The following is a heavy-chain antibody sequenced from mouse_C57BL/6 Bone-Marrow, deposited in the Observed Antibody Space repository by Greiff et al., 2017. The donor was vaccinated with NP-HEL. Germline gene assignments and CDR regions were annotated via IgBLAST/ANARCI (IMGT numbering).Heavy chain of an antibody. V-gene: IGHV5-17*01. CDR2: ISSGSSTI. J-gene: IGHJ1*03. CDR1: GFTFSDYG. Sequence: EVHLVESGGGLVKPGGSLKLSCAASGFTFSDYGMHWVRQAPEKGLEWVAYISSGSSTIYYADTVKGRFTISRDNAKNTLFLQMTSLRSEETAMYYCAIIYEYDGDWYFDVWGTGTTVTVSS. D-gene: IGHD2-4*01. CDR3: AIIYEYDGDWYFDV.